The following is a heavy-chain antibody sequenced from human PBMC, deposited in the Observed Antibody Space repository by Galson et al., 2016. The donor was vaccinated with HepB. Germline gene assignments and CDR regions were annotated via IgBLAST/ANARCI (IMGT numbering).Heavy chain of an antibody. V-gene: IGHV3-48*01. CDR1: GFTLGAYA. CDR2: TSDSTSTV. CDR3: ARDMVHGLGVYDY. D-gene: IGHD3/OR15-3a*01. Sequence: SLRLSCAASGFTLGAYAMSWFRQAPGKGLEWVSYTSDSTSTVYYADFVKGRFTISRDDAENSLHLQMKSLRAEDTAVYYRARDMVHGLGVYDYWGQGTLVTVSS. J-gene: IGHJ4*02.